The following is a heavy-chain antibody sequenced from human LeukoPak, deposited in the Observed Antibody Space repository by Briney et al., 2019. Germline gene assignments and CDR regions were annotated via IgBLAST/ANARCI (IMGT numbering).Heavy chain of an antibody. CDR1: GFTCISYW. CDR2: INGYGSST. Sequence: GGSLRLSCAASGFTCISYWMHWVRQAPGKGLVWVSRINGYGSSTDFADSVKGRFTISRDNAKNTLYLQMNSLRTEDTAVYYCARDATGNTALDYWGQGTLVTVSS. CDR3: ARDATGNTALDY. J-gene: IGHJ4*02. V-gene: IGHV3-74*01. D-gene: IGHD5-18*01.